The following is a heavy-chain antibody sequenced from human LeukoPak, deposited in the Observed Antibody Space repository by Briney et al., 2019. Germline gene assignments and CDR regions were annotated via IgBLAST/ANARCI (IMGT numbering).Heavy chain of an antibody. J-gene: IGHJ6*03. CDR3: ARSRDGYNLYYYYYYMDV. Sequence: PSETLSLTCTVSGGSISSYYWSWIRQPAGKGLEWIGRIYTSGSTNYNPSLKSRVTMSVDTSKNQFSLKLSSVTAADTAVYYCARSRDGYNLYYYYYYMDVWGGGTTVTVSS. CDR2: IYTSGST. D-gene: IGHD5-24*01. CDR1: GGSISSYY. V-gene: IGHV4-4*07.